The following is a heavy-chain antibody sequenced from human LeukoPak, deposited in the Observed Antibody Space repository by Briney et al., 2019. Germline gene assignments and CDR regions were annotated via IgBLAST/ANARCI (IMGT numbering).Heavy chain of an antibody. CDR2: IYPGESDT. J-gene: IGHJ6*02. V-gene: IGHV5-51*01. CDR1: GYSFNSYW. D-gene: IGHD4-17*01. Sequence: GESLKISCKGSGYSFNSYWIGWVRQMPGKGLEWMGVIYPGESDTRYSPSFQGQVTISADKSISTAYLQWSSLKASDTAMYYCARLQTSTDGDPRLDYYYGMDVWGQGTTVTVSS. CDR3: ARLQTSTDGDPRLDYYYGMDV.